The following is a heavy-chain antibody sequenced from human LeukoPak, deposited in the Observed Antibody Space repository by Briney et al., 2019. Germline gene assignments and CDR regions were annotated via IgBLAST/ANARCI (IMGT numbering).Heavy chain of an antibody. CDR2: INTDGSST. Sequence: GGSLRLSCAASGFTFSSYWMHWVRQAPGKGLVWVSRINTDGSSTNYADSVKGRFTISRDNAKNTLDLQMSSLRAEDTAVYYCARAEDCSSTSCPRSFDIWGQGTMVTVSS. V-gene: IGHV3-74*01. CDR3: ARAEDCSSTSCPRSFDI. CDR1: GFTFSSYW. D-gene: IGHD2-2*01. J-gene: IGHJ3*02.